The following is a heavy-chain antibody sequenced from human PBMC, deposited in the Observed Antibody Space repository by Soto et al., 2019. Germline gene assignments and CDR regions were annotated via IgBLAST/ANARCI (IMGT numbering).Heavy chain of an antibody. CDR2: ITANGVGT. V-gene: IGHV3-23*01. D-gene: IGHD5-12*01. J-gene: IGHJ4*02. CDR3: ARDFGYSAELDY. CDR1: GFTFNTCT. Sequence: GGSLRLSCVASGFTFNTCTMGWVRQAPGKGLEWVSTITANGVGTYYADSAKGRFTISRDNSKNTLNLQMNSLRAEDTAVYYCARDFGYSAELDYWGQGTLVTVSS.